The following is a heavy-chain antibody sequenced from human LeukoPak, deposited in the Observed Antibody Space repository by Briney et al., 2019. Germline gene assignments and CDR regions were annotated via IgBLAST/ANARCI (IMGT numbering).Heavy chain of an antibody. V-gene: IGHV4-59*01. CDR3: ARASGSPSFRFDY. Sequence: SETLSLTCTVSGDTISSYYWSWIRQPPGKGLEWIGYIYYSGSTNYNPSLKSRVTISVTTSKNQFSLKLKSVTAGDTAVYYCARASGSPSFRFDYWGQGTLVTVSS. CDR2: IYYSGST. D-gene: IGHD3-10*01. CDR1: GDTISSYY. J-gene: IGHJ4*02.